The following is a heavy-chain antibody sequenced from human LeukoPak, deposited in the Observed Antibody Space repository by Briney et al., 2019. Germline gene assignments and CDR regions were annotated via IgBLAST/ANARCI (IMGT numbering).Heavy chain of an antibody. V-gene: IGHV4-39*01. J-gene: IGHJ3*02. CDR2: IYYSGST. Sequence: SETLSLTCCVSGGSINSNNYYWGWIRQPPGKGLEWIGSIYYSGSTYYSPSLKSRVTISVDTSKNQFSLKLSSVTAADTAVYYLARPPLRYAFDIWGRGTMVTVSS. CDR1: GGSINSNNYY. CDR3: ARPPLRYAFDI.